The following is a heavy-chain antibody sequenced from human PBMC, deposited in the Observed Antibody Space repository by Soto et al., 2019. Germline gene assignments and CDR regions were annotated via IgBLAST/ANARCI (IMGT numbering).Heavy chain of an antibody. D-gene: IGHD2-15*01. Sequence: ASVKVSCKASGGTFSSYAISWVRQAHGQGLEWMGGIIPIFGTANYAQKFQGRVTITADESTSTAYMELSSLRSEETAVYYCARLGYCSGGSCRRGVYYYGMDVWGQGTTVTVSS. J-gene: IGHJ6*02. CDR3: ARLGYCSGGSCRRGVYYYGMDV. V-gene: IGHV1-69*13. CDR2: IIPIFGTA. CDR1: GGTFSSYA.